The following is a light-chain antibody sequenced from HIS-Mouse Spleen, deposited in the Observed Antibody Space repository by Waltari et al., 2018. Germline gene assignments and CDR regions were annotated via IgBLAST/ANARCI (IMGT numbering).Light chain of an antibody. J-gene: IGKJ2*01. CDR1: QSVLYSSNNKNY. V-gene: IGKV4-1*01. CDR3: QQYYSTPPYT. Sequence: DIVMTQSPDSLAVSLGDRDTINCKASQSVLYSSNNKNYLAWYQQKPGQPPKLLIYWASTRESGVPDRFSGSGSGTDFTLTISSLQAEDVAVYYCQQYYSTPPYTFGQGTKLEIK. CDR2: WAS.